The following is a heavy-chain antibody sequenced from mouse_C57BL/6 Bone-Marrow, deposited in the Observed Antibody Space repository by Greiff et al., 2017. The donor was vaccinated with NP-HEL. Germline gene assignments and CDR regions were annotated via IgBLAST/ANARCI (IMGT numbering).Heavy chain of an antibody. Sequence: VQLQQSGPELVKPGASVKIPCKASGYTFTDYNMDWVKQSHGKSLEWIGDINPNNGGTIYNQKFKGKATLTVDKSSSTAYMELRSLTSEDTAVYYCARCSSSYEAWFAYWGQGTLVTVSA. CDR3: ARCSSSYEAWFAY. V-gene: IGHV1-18*01. CDR1: GYTFTDYN. D-gene: IGHD1-1*01. J-gene: IGHJ3*01. CDR2: INPNNGGT.